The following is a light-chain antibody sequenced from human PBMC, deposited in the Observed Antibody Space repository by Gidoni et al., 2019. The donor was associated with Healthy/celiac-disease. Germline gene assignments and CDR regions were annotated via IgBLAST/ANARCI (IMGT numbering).Light chain of an antibody. CDR2: DAS. CDR1: QSVSSY. Sequence: EIVLTQSPATLSLSPGERATLSCRASQSVSSYLAWYQQKPGQAPRLLIYDASNRATGIPARFSGSGSGTDFTLTIRSLEPEDFAVYYCQQRSNWPRVTFXPXTKVDIK. V-gene: IGKV3-11*01. CDR3: QQRSNWPRVT. J-gene: IGKJ3*01.